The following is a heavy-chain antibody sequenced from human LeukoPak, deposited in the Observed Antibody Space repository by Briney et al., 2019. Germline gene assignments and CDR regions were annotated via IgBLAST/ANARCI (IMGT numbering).Heavy chain of an antibody. J-gene: IGHJ4*02. CDR2: INPNSGGT. Sequence: ASVKVSCKASGYTFTGYYMHWVRQAPGQGLEWMEWINPNSGGTNYAQKFQGRVTMTRDTSISTAYMELSRLRSDDTAVYYCARDAWWAGYNYSPFDYWGQGTLVTVSS. CDR1: GYTFTGYY. D-gene: IGHD5-24*01. V-gene: IGHV1-2*02. CDR3: ARDAWWAGYNYSPFDY.